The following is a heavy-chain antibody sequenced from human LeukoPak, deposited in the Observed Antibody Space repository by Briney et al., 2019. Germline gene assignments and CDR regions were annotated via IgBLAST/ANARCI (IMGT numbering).Heavy chain of an antibody. J-gene: IGHJ4*02. D-gene: IGHD1-26*01. CDR3: AKDRVGATLYFDC. Sequence: GGTLRLSCAATGLTFSSYGMSWVRQAPGKGLEWVSAISGSGGRTYYADSVKGRFTVSRGNSKNTLYLQMNSLRAEDTAVYYCAKDRVGATLYFDCWGQGTLVTVSS. V-gene: IGHV3-23*01. CDR1: GLTFSSYG. CDR2: ISGSGGRT.